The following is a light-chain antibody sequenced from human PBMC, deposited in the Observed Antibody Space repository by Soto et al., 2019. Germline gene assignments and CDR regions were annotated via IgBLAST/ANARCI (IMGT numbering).Light chain of an antibody. CDR3: CSYAGSYRYV. J-gene: IGLJ1*01. Sequence: QSVLTQPRSVSGSPGQSVTISCTGTSSDVGGYNYVSWYQQHPGKAPKLMIYDVDKRPSGVPDRFSGSKSGNTASLTISGLQAEDEADYYCCSYAGSYRYVFGTGSKVTVL. CDR2: DVD. V-gene: IGLV2-11*01. CDR1: SSDVGGYNY.